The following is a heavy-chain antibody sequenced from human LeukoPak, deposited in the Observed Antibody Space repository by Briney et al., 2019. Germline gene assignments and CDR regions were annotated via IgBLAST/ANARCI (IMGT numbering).Heavy chain of an antibody. CDR1: GFTFSSYS. Sequence: GGSLRLSCAASGFTFSSYSMNWVRQAPGKGLEWVSSIGSSSSYIYYADSVKGRFTISRDNAKNSLYLQMNSLRAEDTAVYYCARFRDGTDYWGQGTLVTVSS. CDR2: IGSSSSYI. CDR3: ARFRDGTDY. D-gene: IGHD5-24*01. V-gene: IGHV3-21*01. J-gene: IGHJ4*02.